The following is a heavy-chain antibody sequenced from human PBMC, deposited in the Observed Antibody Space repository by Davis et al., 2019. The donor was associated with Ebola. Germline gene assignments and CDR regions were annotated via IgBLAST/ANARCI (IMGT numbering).Heavy chain of an antibody. J-gene: IGHJ3*02. CDR1: GHTGTSYY. V-gene: IGHV1-46*03. CDR2: INPTSDIT. CDR3: TTPGGQDSGYDVFDI. Sequence: AASVKVSCKASGHTGTSYYIHWVRQAPGQGLEWVGVINPTSDITSYAQNLQGRLTMTSDTSTTIVYMDLSSLRSEDTALYYCTTPGGQDSGYDVFDIWGQGTMVTVSS. D-gene: IGHD5-12*01.